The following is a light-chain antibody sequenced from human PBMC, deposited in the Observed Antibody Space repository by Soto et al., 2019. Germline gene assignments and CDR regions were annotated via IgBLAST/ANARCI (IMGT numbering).Light chain of an antibody. CDR3: LAWDDSLNGNL. CDR1: SSNIESNT. V-gene: IGLV1-44*01. Sequence: QSVLTQPPSASGTPGQRVTISCSGSSSNIESNTVYCYQQLPGMAPRLLIHTNERRPSGVPDRFSGSKSGTSASLAISGLQSEDEADYYCLAWDDSLNGNLFGTGTKVTVL. CDR2: TNE. J-gene: IGLJ1*01.